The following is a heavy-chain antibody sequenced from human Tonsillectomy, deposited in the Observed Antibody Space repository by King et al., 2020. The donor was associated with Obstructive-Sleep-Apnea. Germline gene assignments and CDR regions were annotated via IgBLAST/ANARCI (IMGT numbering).Heavy chain of an antibody. V-gene: IGHV3-23*04. Sequence: VQLVESGGGLLQPGGSLRLSCAASGFTFSSYAMSWVRQAPGKGLEWVSAISGSGGITYYADSVKGRFSISRDNSKNTLYLQMNSLRAEDTAVYYCAKYRWELLDAFDIWGQGTMVTVSS. D-gene: IGHD1-26*01. CDR1: GFTFSSYA. CDR3: AKYRWELLDAFDI. J-gene: IGHJ3*02. CDR2: ISGSGGIT.